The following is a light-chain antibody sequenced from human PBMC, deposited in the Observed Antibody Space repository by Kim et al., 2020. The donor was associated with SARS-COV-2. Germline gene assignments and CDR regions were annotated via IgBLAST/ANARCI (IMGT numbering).Light chain of an antibody. CDR2: EDN. Sequence: TVAISCTRSSGSIASNYVQWYQRRPGSAPTTVIYEDNQRPSGVPDRFSGSIDSSSNSASLTISGLKTEDEADYYCQSYDSSNPWVFGGGTQLTVL. CDR1: SGSIASNY. J-gene: IGLJ3*02. V-gene: IGLV6-57*03. CDR3: QSYDSSNPWV.